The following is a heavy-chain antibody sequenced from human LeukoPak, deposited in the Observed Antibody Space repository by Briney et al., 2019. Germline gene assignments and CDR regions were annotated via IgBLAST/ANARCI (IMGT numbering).Heavy chain of an antibody. CDR3: ARDPYGTWYFDL. CDR2: INPNSGGT. V-gene: IGHV1-2*02. D-gene: IGHD3-10*01. CDR1: GYTFTGYY. Sequence: ASVKVTCTASGYTFTGYYMHWVRQATGQGLEWMGWINPNSGGTNYAQKFQGRVTMTRDTSISTAYMELSRLRSDDTAVYYCARDPYGTWYFDLWGRGTLVTVSS. J-gene: IGHJ2*01.